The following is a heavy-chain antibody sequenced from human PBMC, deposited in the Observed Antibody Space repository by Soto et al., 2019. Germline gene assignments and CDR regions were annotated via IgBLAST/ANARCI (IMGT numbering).Heavy chain of an antibody. CDR2: INHSGST. V-gene: IGHV4-34*01. D-gene: IGHD3-10*01. CDR1: GGSFSGYY. Sequence: SETLSLTCAVYGGSFSGYYWSWIRQPPGKGLEWIGEINHSGSTNYNPSLKSRVTISVDTSKNQFSLKLSSVTAADTAVYYCARGSGSRLYYYGMDVCGQGTTVTVSS. CDR3: ARGSGSRLYYYGMDV. J-gene: IGHJ6*02.